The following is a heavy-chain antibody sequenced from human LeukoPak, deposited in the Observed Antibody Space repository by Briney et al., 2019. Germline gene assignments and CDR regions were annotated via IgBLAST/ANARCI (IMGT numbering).Heavy chain of an antibody. D-gene: IGHD3-3*01. Sequence: SETLSLTCTVSGGSISSYYWSWIRQPPGKGLEWIGYIYYSGSTNYNPSLKSRVTISVDTSKNQFSLKLSSVTAADTAVYYCARQPDDFWSGYYRSEEAFDIWGQGTMVTVSS. J-gene: IGHJ3*02. V-gene: IGHV4-59*08. CDR3: ARQPDDFWSGYYRSEEAFDI. CDR2: IYYSGST. CDR1: GGSISSYY.